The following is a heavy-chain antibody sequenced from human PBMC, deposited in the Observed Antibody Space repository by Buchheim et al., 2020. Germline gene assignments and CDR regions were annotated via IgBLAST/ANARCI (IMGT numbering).Heavy chain of an antibody. J-gene: IGHJ4*02. CDR3: AKGTYDSSGYYFDY. Sequence: EVHLLESGGGLVQPGGSLRLSCAASGFTFSSYAMSWVRQAPGKGLEWVSAISGSDGRTYYADSVKGRFTISRDNSKNTLFLQMNSLRAEDTTVYYCAKGTYDSSGYYFDYWGQGTL. V-gene: IGHV3-23*01. CDR1: GFTFSSYA. D-gene: IGHD3-22*01. CDR2: ISGSDGRT.